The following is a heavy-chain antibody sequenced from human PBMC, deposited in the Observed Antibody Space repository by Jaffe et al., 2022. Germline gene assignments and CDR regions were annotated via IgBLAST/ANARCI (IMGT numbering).Heavy chain of an antibody. Sequence: QVQLQESGPGLVKPSGTLSLTCAVSGASITTRNWWSWIRQSPGEGLQWIGEVFHDLKTYYNPALRGRVAISADISTNVFSLRLTSVTAADTGVYYCARGSCDNSNCYFRSDNWFDPWGQGILVTVSS. J-gene: IGHJ5*02. CDR3: ARGSCDNSNCYFRSDNWFDP. CDR1: GASITTRNW. V-gene: IGHV4-4*02. D-gene: IGHD3-10*01. CDR2: VFHDLKT.